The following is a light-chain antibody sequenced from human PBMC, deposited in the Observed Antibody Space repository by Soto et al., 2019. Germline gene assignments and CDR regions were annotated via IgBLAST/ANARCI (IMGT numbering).Light chain of an antibody. V-gene: IGLV2-14*01. CDR1: TRDIGNYKY. CDR3: ISSTTSNTLFG. Sequence: QSVPTQPASDSCSAGQWITISCTGTTRDIGNYKYVSWYQLRPGKAPTFRIYEVSNRPSGVSVRFSGSKSGTTAPLTISGLQAEDEADYYCISSTTSNTLFGFVTGNRSPS. J-gene: IGLJ1*01. CDR2: EVS.